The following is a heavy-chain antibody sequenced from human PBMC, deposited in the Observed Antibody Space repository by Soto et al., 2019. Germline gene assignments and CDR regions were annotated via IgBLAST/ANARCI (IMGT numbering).Heavy chain of an antibody. Sequence: EVQLVESGGGLVKPGGSLRLSCAASGFTFSSYSMNWVRQAPGKGLEWVSSISSSSSYIYYAASVKGRFTISRDNAKKSLYLQMNSLRAEDTAVDYCPRGSSSWSGYYGMDVWGQGTTVTVSS. D-gene: IGHD6-6*01. J-gene: IGHJ6*02. V-gene: IGHV3-21*01. CDR3: PRGSSSWSGYYGMDV. CDR2: ISSSSSYI. CDR1: GFTFSSYS.